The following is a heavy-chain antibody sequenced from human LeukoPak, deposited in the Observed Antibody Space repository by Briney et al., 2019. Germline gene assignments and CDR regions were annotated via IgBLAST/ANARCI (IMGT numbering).Heavy chain of an antibody. CDR2: VSGSGDNT. V-gene: IGHV3-23*01. J-gene: IGHJ4*02. D-gene: IGHD3-10*01. Sequence: PGGSLRLSCAASGFTFSSHGMSWVRQAPGPGLEWVSTVSGSGDNTYYADSVKGRFTISRDNSKNTLYLQMNSLRAEDTAVYYCARVTYGSGTYGAFDYWGQGTLVTVSS. CDR3: ARVTYGSGTYGAFDY. CDR1: GFTFSSHG.